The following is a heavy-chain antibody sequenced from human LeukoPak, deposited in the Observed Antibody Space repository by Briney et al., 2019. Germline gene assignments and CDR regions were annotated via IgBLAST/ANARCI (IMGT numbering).Heavy chain of an antibody. CDR2: ISAYNGNT. V-gene: IGHV1-18*01. D-gene: IGHD5-12*01. CDR3: ARSTPASTWSIVATIDYYYNMDV. Sequence: ASVKVSCKASGYIFTSYGISWVRQAPGQGLEWMGWISAYNGNTNYAQKLQGRVTMTTDTSTSTAYMELRSLRSDDTAVYYCARSTPASTWSIVATIDYYYNMDVWGQGTTVTVSS. J-gene: IGHJ6*02. CDR1: GYIFTSYG.